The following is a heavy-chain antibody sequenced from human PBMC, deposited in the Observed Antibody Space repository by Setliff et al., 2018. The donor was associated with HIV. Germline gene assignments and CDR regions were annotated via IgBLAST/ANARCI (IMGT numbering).Heavy chain of an antibody. Sequence: ASVKVSCKASGGTFSSYAISWVRQAPGQGLEWMGGINTNTGSPTYAQGLTGLFVFSLVTSVNTAYLQFSSLETEDTAVYYCARYPPLPGIAVAASMGRDYYYSMDVWGQGT. CDR3: ARYPPLPGIAVAASMGRDYYYSMDV. CDR1: GGTFSSYA. J-gene: IGHJ6*02. V-gene: IGHV7-4-1*02. CDR2: INTNTGSP. D-gene: IGHD6-19*01.